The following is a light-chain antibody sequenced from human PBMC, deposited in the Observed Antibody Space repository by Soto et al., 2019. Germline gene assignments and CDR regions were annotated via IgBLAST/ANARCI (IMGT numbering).Light chain of an antibody. V-gene: IGLV1-40*01. J-gene: IGLJ2*01. CDR2: GNS. Sequence: QSVLTQPPSVSGAPGQRLTISCPGSSPNIGAGYDVHWYQQLPGTAPKLLIYGNSNRPSGVPDRFSGSKSGTSASLAITGLQAEDEADYYCQSYDSSLSAVVFGGGTKVTVL. CDR3: QSYDSSLSAVV. CDR1: SPNIGAGYD.